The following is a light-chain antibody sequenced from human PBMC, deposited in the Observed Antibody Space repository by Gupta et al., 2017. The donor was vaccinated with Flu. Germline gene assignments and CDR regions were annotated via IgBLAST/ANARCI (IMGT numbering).Light chain of an antibody. J-gene: IGKJ2*03. Sequence: IVLTKSPGTLSLSPGERATLSCRASQSVSSSYLAWYQQKPGQAPRLLIYGASSRATVIPDSCSGSGSGTDFTLTISRLEPENFAVYYCQQYGSSRYSFGQGTKLEIK. CDR1: QSVSSSY. CDR3: QQYGSSRYS. CDR2: GAS. V-gene: IGKV3-20*01.